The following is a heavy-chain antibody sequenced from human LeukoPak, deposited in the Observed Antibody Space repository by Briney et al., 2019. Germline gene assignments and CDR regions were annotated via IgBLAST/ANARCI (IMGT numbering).Heavy chain of an antibody. CDR1: GYTFIGYY. J-gene: IGHJ4*02. CDR3: ARDASPFDY. Sequence: ASVKVSCTASGYTFIGYYIHWVRQAPGQGLEWMGWINPNSGGTNYEEKFQGRVTMTRDTSISTAYMELSRLRSDDTAVYYCARDASPFDYWGQGTLVTVSS. CDR2: INPNSGGT. V-gene: IGHV1-2*02.